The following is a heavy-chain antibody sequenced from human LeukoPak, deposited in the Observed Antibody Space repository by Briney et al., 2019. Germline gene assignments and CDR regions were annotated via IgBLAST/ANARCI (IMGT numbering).Heavy chain of an antibody. CDR2: ISSSGNTI. CDR3: ARESPPQYSYDSSSYLGPMDAFDI. D-gene: IGHD3-22*01. V-gene: IGHV3-48*03. Sequence: PGGSLRLSCAASGFTFKDYGMNWARQAPGKGLDWVSYISSSGNTIYYADSVKGRFTISRDNAKNSLYLQMNSLRAEDTAVYYCARESPPQYSYDSSSYLGPMDAFDIWGQGTMVTVSS. J-gene: IGHJ3*02. CDR1: GFTFKDYG.